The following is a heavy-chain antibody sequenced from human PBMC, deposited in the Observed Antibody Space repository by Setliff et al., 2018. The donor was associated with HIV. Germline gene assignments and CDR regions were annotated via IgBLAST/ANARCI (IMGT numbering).Heavy chain of an antibody. Sequence: PGESLKISCKGSGYSFTTYWIGWVRQMPGKGLEWMGIIYPGDSDTRYSPSFQGQVTISADKSISTAYLQWSSLKASDTAMYYCARGGGITWRSYSFDYWGHGTLVTVSS. V-gene: IGHV5-51*01. D-gene: IGHD3-10*01. J-gene: IGHJ4*01. CDR3: ARGGGITWRSYSFDY. CDR2: IYPGDSDT. CDR1: GYSFTTYW.